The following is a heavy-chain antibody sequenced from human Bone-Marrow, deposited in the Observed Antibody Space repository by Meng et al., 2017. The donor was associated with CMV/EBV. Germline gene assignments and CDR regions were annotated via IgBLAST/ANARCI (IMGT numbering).Heavy chain of an antibody. CDR2: IAYDGSNK. V-gene: IGHV3-30-3*01. J-gene: IGHJ6*02. D-gene: IGHD3-10*02. CDR3: ARGYFMFSVNYCYYGMDV. CDR1: GFTFSSYA. Sequence: GESLKISCAASGFTFSSYAMHWVRQAPGKGLEWVAVIAYDGSNKYYADSVKGRFTISRDNSKNTLYLQMNSLRAEDTAVYYCARGYFMFSVNYCYYGMDVWGQGPTVTVSS.